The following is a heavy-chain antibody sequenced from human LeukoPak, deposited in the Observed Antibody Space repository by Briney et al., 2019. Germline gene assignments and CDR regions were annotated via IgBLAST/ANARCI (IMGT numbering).Heavy chain of an antibody. V-gene: IGHV3-23*01. J-gene: IGHJ4*02. Sequence: GESLRLSCAASGFTSTDYAMNWVRQAPGKGLEWVSVLIGSSGGTDYADSVKGRFTISRDNSKNTLFLQMNSLRAEDTAIYYCAKGAYDYIEIGYFDSWGQGSLVTVSS. CDR2: LIGSSGGT. D-gene: IGHD5-12*01. CDR1: GFTSTDYA. CDR3: AKGAYDYIEIGYFDS.